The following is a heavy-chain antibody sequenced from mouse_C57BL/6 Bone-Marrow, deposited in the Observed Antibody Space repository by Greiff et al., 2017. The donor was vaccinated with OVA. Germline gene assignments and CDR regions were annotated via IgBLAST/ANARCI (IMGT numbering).Heavy chain of an antibody. D-gene: IGHD1-1*01. CDR1: GFTFNTYA. V-gene: IGHV10-3*01. CDR2: IRSKSSNYAT. CDR3: VSDRDCYGSSYVRFAY. J-gene: IGHJ3*01. Sequence: EVQRVESGGGLVQPKGSLKLSCAASGFTFNTYAMHWVRQAPGKGLEWVARIRSKSSNYATYYADSVKDRFTISRDDSQSMLYLQMNNLKTGDTAMYYCVSDRDCYGSSYVRFAYWGQGTLVTVSA.